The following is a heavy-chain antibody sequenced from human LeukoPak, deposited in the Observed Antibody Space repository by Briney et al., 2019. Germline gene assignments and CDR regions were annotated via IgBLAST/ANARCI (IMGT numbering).Heavy chain of an antibody. J-gene: IGHJ3*02. Sequence: GASVKVSCKASGYTFTSYDINWVRQATGQGLEWMGWMNPNSGNTGYAQKFQGRVTMTRNTSISTAYMELSSLRSEDTAVYYCARGASLELSGPHDAFDIWGQGTMVTVSS. CDR1: GYTFTSYD. CDR3: ARGASLELSGPHDAFDI. D-gene: IGHD1-7*01. V-gene: IGHV1-8*01. CDR2: MNPNSGNT.